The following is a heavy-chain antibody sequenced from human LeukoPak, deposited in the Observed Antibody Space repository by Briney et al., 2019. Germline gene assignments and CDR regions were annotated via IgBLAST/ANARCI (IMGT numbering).Heavy chain of an antibody. V-gene: IGHV3-23*01. CDR3: AKEHKYSSSWYYFDY. CDR1: GFSVSAHY. D-gene: IGHD6-13*01. Sequence: PGGSLRLSCAVSGFSVSAHYMSWVRQAPGKGLEWVSAISGSGGNTCYADSVKGRFTISRDNSKSMLYLQMNSLRAEDTAIYYCAKEHKYSSSWYYFDYWGQGTLVTVSS. J-gene: IGHJ4*02. CDR2: ISGSGGNT.